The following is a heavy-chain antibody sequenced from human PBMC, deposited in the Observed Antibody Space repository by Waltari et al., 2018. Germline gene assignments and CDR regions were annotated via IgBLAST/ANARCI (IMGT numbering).Heavy chain of an antibody. Sequence: QLQLQESGPGLVKPSATLSLPCTVSGGSISSSSSYWVWIRQPPGRGLEWIGSIYYSGSTYYNPSLKSRVTISVDTSKNQFSLKLSSVTAADTAVYYCARGGYSSSWSFDYWGQGTLVTVSS. CDR2: IYYSGST. CDR1: GGSISSSSSY. J-gene: IGHJ4*02. CDR3: ARGGYSSSWSFDY. V-gene: IGHV4-39*07. D-gene: IGHD6-13*01.